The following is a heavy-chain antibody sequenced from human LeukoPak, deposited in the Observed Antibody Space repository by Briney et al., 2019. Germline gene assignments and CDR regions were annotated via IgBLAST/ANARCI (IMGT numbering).Heavy chain of an antibody. CDR2: ISSSSSYI. Sequence: GGSLRLSCAASGFTFSSYSMTWVRQAPGKGLEWVSSISSSSSYIYYADSVKGRFTISRDNAKNSLCLQMNSLRAEDTAVYYCARAILRFLEWSNQYYFDYWGQGTLVTVSS. J-gene: IGHJ4*02. CDR1: GFTFSSYS. V-gene: IGHV3-21*01. CDR3: ARAILRFLEWSNQYYFDY. D-gene: IGHD3-3*01.